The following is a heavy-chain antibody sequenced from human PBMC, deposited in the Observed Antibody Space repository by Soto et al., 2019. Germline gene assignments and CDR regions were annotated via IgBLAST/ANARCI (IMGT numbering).Heavy chain of an antibody. J-gene: IGHJ5*02. Sequence: PGGSLRLSCAASGFTFSSYAMSWVRQAPGKGLEWVSAISGSGGSTYYADSVKGRFTISRDNSKNTLYLQMNSLRAEDTAVYYCAKDLGDSSGYYLGFWFDPWGQGTLVTVPQ. CDR3: AKDLGDSSGYYLGFWFDP. CDR1: GFTFSSYA. CDR2: ISGSGGST. V-gene: IGHV3-23*01. D-gene: IGHD3-22*01.